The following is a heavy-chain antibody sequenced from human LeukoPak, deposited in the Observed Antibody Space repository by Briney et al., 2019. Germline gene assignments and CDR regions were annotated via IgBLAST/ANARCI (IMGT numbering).Heavy chain of an antibody. V-gene: IGHV3-30-3*01. D-gene: IGHD6-13*01. Sequence: GGSLRLSCAASGFTFSSFPMHWVRQAPGKGLEWVAVISYDGSSKYYTDSVKGRFTISRDNSKNTLYLQMNSLGAEDTAVYYCARDRYTSSWRTMDYWGQGTLVTVSS. CDR3: ARDRYTSSWRTMDY. CDR1: GFTFSSFP. J-gene: IGHJ4*02. CDR2: ISYDGSSK.